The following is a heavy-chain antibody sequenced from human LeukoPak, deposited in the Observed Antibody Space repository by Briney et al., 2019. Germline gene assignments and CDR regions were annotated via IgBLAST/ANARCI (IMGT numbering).Heavy chain of an antibody. CDR1: GGSISSGDYY. J-gene: IGHJ5*02. CDR2: IYYSGST. CDR3: ARQLLFLEWFSETNWFDP. D-gene: IGHD3-3*01. Sequence: SETLSLTCTVSGGSISSGDYYWSWIRQPPGKGLEWIGYIYYSGSTYYNPSLKSRVTISVDTSKNQFSLKLSSVTAADTAMYYCARQLLFLEWFSETNWFDPWGQGTLVTVSS. V-gene: IGHV4-30-4*08.